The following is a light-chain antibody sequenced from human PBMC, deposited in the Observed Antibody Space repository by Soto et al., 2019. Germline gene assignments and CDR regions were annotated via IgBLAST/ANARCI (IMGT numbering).Light chain of an antibody. CDR3: QQYGSSPRMYT. V-gene: IGKV3-20*01. CDR2: GAS. Sequence: EMVLTQSPGTLSLSPGESATHSCRASQSVSSSYLAWYQQIPGQAPRLLIYGASSRATAIPDRFSGSGSGTDFTLTISRLEPEDFAVYYCQQYGSSPRMYTFGQGTKLEIK. CDR1: QSVSSSY. J-gene: IGKJ2*01.